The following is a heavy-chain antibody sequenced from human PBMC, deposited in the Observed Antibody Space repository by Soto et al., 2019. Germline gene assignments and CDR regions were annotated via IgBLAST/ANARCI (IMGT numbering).Heavy chain of an antibody. Sequence: GSLRLSCAASGFTFSSYSMNWVRQAPGKGLEWVSSISSSGTYIYYADSVKGRFTLSRDNAKNSLYLQMNSLRAEDTAVYYCARDESDHQLDYWGQGTLVTVSS. J-gene: IGHJ4*02. D-gene: IGHD2-2*01. CDR2: ISSSGTYI. V-gene: IGHV3-21*01. CDR1: GFTFSSYS. CDR3: ARDESDHQLDY.